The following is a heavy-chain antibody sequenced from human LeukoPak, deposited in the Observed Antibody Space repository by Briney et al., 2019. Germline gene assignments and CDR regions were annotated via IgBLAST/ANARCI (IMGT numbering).Heavy chain of an antibody. D-gene: IGHD3-22*01. Sequence: HPGGSLRLSCEASGFSMSVYWMSWVRQAPGKGLEWVGNIKQDGSERNYVDSVKGRFTISRDNAKKSLYLQMDSLRAEDAAVYYCARDWGAYYHFFDYCGQGTLVTVSS. V-gene: IGHV3-7*01. CDR1: GFSMSVYW. CDR2: IKQDGSER. J-gene: IGHJ4*02. CDR3: ARDWGAYYHFFDY.